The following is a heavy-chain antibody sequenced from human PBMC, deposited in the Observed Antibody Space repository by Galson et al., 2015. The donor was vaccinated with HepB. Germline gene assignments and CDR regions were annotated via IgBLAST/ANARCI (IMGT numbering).Heavy chain of an antibody. D-gene: IGHD6-13*01. Sequence: PALVKPTQTLTLTCTFSGFSLSTSGMRVSWIRQPPGKALEWLARIDWDDDKFYSTSLKTRLTISKDTSKNQVVLTMTNMDPVDTATYYCARTVIAAAGIYFDYWGQGTLVTVSS. V-gene: IGHV2-70*04. CDR3: ARTVIAAAGIYFDY. CDR1: GFSLSTSGMR. J-gene: IGHJ4*02. CDR2: IDWDDDK.